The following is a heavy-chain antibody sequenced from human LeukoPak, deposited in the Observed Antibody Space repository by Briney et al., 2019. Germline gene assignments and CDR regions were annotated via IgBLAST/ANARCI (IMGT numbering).Heavy chain of an antibody. CDR3: SIAAAGAFLGY. Sequence: ASVKVSCKASGYTFTGYYMHWVRQAPGQGLEWMGWINPNSGGTNYAQKFRGRVTMTRDTSISTAYMELSRLRSDDTAVYYCSIAAAGAFLGYWGQGTLVTVSS. J-gene: IGHJ4*02. CDR1: GYTFTGYY. V-gene: IGHV1-2*02. CDR2: INPNSGGT. D-gene: IGHD6-13*01.